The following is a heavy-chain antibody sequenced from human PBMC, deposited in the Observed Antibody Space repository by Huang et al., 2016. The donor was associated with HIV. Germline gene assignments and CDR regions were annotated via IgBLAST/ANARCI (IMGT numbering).Heavy chain of an antibody. CDR2: INVNNGNT. V-gene: IGHV1-18*01. Sequence: QVQLVQSGAELKKPGASVRVSCKASGYSLTSSDINWVRLAPGQGPEWMGWINVNNGNTEYAQNFQGRVTMTTDTSTNTAYMELRSLRSDDTAVYYCARGDSGWSYDAFNIWGQGTMVTVSS. D-gene: IGHD6-19*01. J-gene: IGHJ3*02. CDR1: GYSLTSSD. CDR3: ARGDSGWSYDAFNI.